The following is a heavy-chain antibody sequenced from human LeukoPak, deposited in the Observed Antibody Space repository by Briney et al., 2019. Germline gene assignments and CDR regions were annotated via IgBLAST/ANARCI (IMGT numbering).Heavy chain of an antibody. J-gene: IGHJ4*02. CDR2: IIPIPGIA. D-gene: IGHD5-18*01. CDR1: GGTFSIYA. Sequence: GASVKVSCKASGGTFSIYAISWVRQAPGQGREWMGRIIPIPGIANYAQKFQGRVTITADKSTSTAYMELSSLRSEDTAVYYCARDTAMATPRARFDYWGQGTLVTVSS. CDR3: ARDTAMATPRARFDY. V-gene: IGHV1-69*04.